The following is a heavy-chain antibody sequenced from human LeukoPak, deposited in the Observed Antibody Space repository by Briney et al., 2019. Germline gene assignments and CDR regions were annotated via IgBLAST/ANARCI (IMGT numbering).Heavy chain of an antibody. CDR1: GFIFSDYG. D-gene: IGHD6-19*01. V-gene: IGHV3-30*02. J-gene: IGHJ4*02. Sequence: TGGSLRLSCTASGFIFSDYGTHWVRQAPGKGLEWVTFIQYDGSAKYYADSVKGRFTISRDNSKTTLYLQMNSLRAEDTAVYYCAKSHSSASRYYFDYWGQGTLVTVSS. CDR3: AKSHSSASRYYFDY. CDR2: IQYDGSAK.